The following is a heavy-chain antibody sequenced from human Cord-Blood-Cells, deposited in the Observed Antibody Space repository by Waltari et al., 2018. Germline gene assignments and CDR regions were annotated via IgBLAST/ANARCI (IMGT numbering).Heavy chain of an antibody. CDR1: GFTVSSNY. Sequence: EVQLVESGGGLIQPGGSLRLSCAASGFTVSSNYMSGVRQAPGKGLEWVSVIYSGGSTYYADSVKGLFTISRDNSKNTLYLQMNSLRAEDTAVYYCATNMGAVAGTFDYWGQGTLVTVSS. V-gene: IGHV3-53*01. CDR2: IYSGGST. J-gene: IGHJ4*02. D-gene: IGHD6-19*01. CDR3: ATNMGAVAGTFDY.